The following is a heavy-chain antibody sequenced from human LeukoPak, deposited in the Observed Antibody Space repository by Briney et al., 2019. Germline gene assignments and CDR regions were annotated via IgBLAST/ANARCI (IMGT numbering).Heavy chain of an antibody. CDR1: GYTFTSYY. D-gene: IGHD2-15*01. V-gene: IGHV1-46*01. CDR3: ARVSCSGGSCYSGRYFDY. Sequence: ASVKVSCMASGYTFTSYYMHWVRQAPGQGLEWMGIINPSGGSTSYAQKFQGRVTMTRDTSTSTVYMELSSLRSEDTAVYYCARVSCSGGSCYSGRYFDYWGQGTLVTVSS. CDR2: INPSGGST. J-gene: IGHJ4*02.